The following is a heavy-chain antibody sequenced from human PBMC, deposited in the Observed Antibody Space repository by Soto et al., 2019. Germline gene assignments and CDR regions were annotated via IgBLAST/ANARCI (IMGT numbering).Heavy chain of an antibody. Sequence: GGSLRLSCAASGFTFSSYAMSWVRQAPGKGLEWVSAISGSGGSTYYADSEKGLCTISRDNSKNTLYLQMNSQRAEDEDVYCCGNGKEFGGGGAFQHWGQGTLVTVSS. CDR2: ISGSGGST. J-gene: IGHJ1*01. CDR3: GNGKEFGGGGAFQH. D-gene: IGHD3-3*01. V-gene: IGHV3-23*01. CDR1: GFTFSSYA.